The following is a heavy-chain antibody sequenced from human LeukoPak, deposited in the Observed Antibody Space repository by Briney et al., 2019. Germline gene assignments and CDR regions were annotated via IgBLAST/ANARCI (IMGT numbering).Heavy chain of an antibody. V-gene: IGHV4-39*01. CDR1: GGSISSSSYY. D-gene: IGHD2-15*01. Sequence: SETLSLTCTVSGGSISSSSYYWGWSRQPPGKGLEWIGSIFYSGGTYYNPSLKSRVTMSVDTSKNQFSLKLSSVTAADTAVFYCARQERYCSGGNCYKYFDYWGRGTLVTVSS. CDR3: ARQERYCSGGNCYKYFDY. CDR2: IFYSGGT. J-gene: IGHJ4*02.